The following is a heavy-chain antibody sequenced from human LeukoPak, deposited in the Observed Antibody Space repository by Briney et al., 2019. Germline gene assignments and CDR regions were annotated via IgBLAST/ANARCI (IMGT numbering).Heavy chain of an antibody. Sequence: SETLSLTCTVSRASISSYYWSWIRQPPGKGLEWIGFGHYTGSSNYNPALKSRVTISVDTSKSQFSLKLSSVTAADTAVYYCARHDNRGYFSLQYWGQGALVTVSS. D-gene: IGHD3-22*01. J-gene: IGHJ4*02. CDR3: ARHDNRGYFSLQY. CDR2: GHYTGSS. V-gene: IGHV4-59*08. CDR1: RASISSYY.